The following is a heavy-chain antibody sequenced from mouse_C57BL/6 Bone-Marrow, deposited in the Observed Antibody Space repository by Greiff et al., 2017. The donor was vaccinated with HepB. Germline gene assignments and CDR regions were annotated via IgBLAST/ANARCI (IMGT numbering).Heavy chain of an antibody. CDR2: IYPRDGST. D-gene: IGHD1-1*01. V-gene: IGHV1-85*01. Sequence: LVESGPELVKPGASVKLSCKASGYTFTSYDINWVKQRPGQGLEWIGWIYPRDGSTKYNEKFKGKATLTVDTSSSTAYMELHSLTSEDSAVYFCARGGSSYEGAWFAYWGQGTLVTVSA. CDR3: ARGGSSYEGAWFAY. J-gene: IGHJ3*01. CDR1: GYTFTSYD.